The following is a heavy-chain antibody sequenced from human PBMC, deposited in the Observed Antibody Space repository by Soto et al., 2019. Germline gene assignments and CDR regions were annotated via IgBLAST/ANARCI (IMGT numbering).Heavy chain of an antibody. CDR3: ARGHSGWYLDY. J-gene: IGHJ4*02. CDR2: IYPNGNT. CDR1: GFTFSIYS. D-gene: IGHD6-19*01. V-gene: IGHV3-66*01. Sequence: PGGSLRLSCAASGFTFSIYSMNWVRQAPGKGLEWVSVIYPNGNTYYADSVKGRFTISRDNSENTLYLQMNSLRAEDTAVYYCARGHSGWYLDYWGQGTLVTVSS.